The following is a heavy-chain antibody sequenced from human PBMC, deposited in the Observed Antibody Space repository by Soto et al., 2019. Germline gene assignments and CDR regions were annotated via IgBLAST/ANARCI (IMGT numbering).Heavy chain of an antibody. V-gene: IGHV1-69*02. CDR3: ARRVYSSSWYGHYYGMDV. CDR1: GGTFSSYT. Sequence: GASVKVSCKASGGTFSSYTISWVRQAPGQGLEWMGRIIPILGIANYAQKFQGRVTMTRDTSTSTVYMELSSLRSEDTAVYYCARRVYSSSWYGHYYGMDVWGQGTTVTVSS. CDR2: IIPILGIA. J-gene: IGHJ6*02. D-gene: IGHD6-13*01.